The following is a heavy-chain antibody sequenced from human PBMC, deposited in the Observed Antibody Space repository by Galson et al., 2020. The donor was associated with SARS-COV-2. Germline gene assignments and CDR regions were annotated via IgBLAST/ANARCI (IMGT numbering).Heavy chain of an antibody. Sequence: GGSLRLSCAASGSTINTYAMHWVRQAPGKGLEWVAAVSGTGRITYYADSVQGRFTVSKDTSKNTLYLQINSLRVEDTAVYFCARDHSQGNEPFYVEYWGQGTLVTVSS. CDR1: GSTINTYA. D-gene: IGHD1-1*01. CDR2: VSGTGRIT. CDR3: ARDHSQGNEPFYVEY. V-gene: IGHV3-23*01. J-gene: IGHJ4*02.